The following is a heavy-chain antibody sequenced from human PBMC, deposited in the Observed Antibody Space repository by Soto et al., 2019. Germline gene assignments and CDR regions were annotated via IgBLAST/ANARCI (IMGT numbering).Heavy chain of an antibody. CDR1: GGSFSGYY. J-gene: IGHJ4*02. CDR3: ARGGRGYSYGYESFDY. CDR2: INHSGST. Sequence: QVQLQQWGAGLLKPSETLSLTCAVYGGSFSGYYWSWIRQPPGKGLEWIGEINHSGSTNYNPSLKSRVTISVDTSKNQFSLKLSSVTAADTAVYYCARGGRGYSYGYESFDYWGQGTLVTVSS. V-gene: IGHV4-34*01. D-gene: IGHD5-18*01.